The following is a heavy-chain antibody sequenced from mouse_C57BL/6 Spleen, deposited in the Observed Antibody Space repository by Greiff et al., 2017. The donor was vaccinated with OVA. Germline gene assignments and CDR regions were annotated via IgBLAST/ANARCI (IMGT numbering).Heavy chain of an antibody. Sequence: QVQLQQPGAELVKPGASVKLSCKASGYTFTSYWMHWVKQRPGQGLEWIGMIHPNSGSTNYNEKFKSKATLTVDKSSSTAYMQLSSLTSEDSAVYYCHNSYYYGSTRFAYWGQGTLVTVSA. J-gene: IGHJ3*01. CDR1: GYTFTSYW. D-gene: IGHD1-1*01. CDR2: IHPNSGST. V-gene: IGHV1-64*01. CDR3: HNSYYYGSTRFAY.